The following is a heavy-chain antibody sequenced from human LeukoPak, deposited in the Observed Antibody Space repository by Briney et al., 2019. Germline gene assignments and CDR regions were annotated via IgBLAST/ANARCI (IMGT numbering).Heavy chain of an antibody. J-gene: IGHJ4*02. CDR2: IKPNSGDT. CDR1: GYTFTDYY. D-gene: IGHD6-6*01. Sequence: ASVKVSCKASGYTFTDYYMFWVRQAPGQGLEWMGWIKPNSGDTNYAQKFQGRVTMTRDTSISTAYMDLSRLTSDDTAVYFCARGHSSSSSFDYWGQGTLVTVSS. CDR3: ARGHSSSSSFDY. V-gene: IGHV1-2*02.